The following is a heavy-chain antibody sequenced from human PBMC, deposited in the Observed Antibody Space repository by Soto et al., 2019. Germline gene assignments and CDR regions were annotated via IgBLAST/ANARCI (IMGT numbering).Heavy chain of an antibody. J-gene: IGHJ4*02. CDR1: GDLISSGGYY. CDR2: IFHNGGA. D-gene: IGHD5-18*01. CDR3: ARLDGYNSFDF. Sequence: PSETLSLTCAVSGDLISSGGYYWGWIRQPPGQGLEWIGYIFHNGGAYYDPSLESRVTISLDMSKNQFSLRLSSVTAADTAVYYCARLDGYNSFDFWGQGTLVTVSS. V-gene: IGHV4-30-2*01.